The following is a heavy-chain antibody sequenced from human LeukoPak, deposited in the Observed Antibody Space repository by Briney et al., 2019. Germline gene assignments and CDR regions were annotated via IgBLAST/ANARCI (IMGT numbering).Heavy chain of an antibody. V-gene: IGHV3-30*02. J-gene: IGHJ4*02. CDR1: GFTFSSYA. CDR3: VKDTPTTGYHLDS. CDR2: IRSDGSDK. D-gene: IGHD1-1*01. Sequence: GGSLRLSCAASGFTFSSYAMHWVRQAPGKGLEWVAFIRSDGSDKSYADSVKGRFTISRDNSENKLYLQINSLRVEDTAVYYCVKDTPTTGYHLDSWGQGTLVTVSS.